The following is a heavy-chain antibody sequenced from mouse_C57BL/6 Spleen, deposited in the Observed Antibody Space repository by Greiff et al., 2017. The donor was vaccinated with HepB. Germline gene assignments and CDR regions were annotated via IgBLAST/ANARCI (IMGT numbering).Heavy chain of an antibody. J-gene: IGHJ1*03. Sequence: QVQLQQPGAELVKPGASVKMSCKASGYTFTSYWITWVKQRPGQGLEWLGDIYPGSGSTNYNEKFKSKATLTVDTSSSTAYMQLSSLTSEDSAVYYCARFGSDGYGWYFDVWGTGTTVTVSS. CDR2: IYPGSGST. CDR3: ARFGSDGYGWYFDV. D-gene: IGHD2-2*01. CDR1: GYTFTSYW. V-gene: IGHV1-55*01.